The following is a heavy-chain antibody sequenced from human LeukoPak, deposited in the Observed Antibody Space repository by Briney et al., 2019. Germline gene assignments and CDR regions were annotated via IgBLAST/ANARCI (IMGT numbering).Heavy chain of an antibody. CDR1: GFAVSNNY. Sequence: PGGSLRLSCAASGFAVSNNYMSWVRQAPGKGLEWVSIIYGGGSTYYADSVNGRFTISRHNSQNTLFLQMNSLRTEDTAVYYCARAYDSSGYWPEYFHHWGQGTLVTVSS. V-gene: IGHV3-53*04. CDR3: ARAYDSSGYWPEYFHH. J-gene: IGHJ1*01. CDR2: IYGGGST. D-gene: IGHD3-22*01.